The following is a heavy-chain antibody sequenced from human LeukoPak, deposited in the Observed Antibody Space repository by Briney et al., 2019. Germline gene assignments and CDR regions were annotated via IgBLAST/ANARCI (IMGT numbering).Heavy chain of an antibody. Sequence: VASVTVSCKASGYTFTSYGISWVRQAPGQGLEWMGWISAYNGNTNYAQKLQGRVTMITDTSTSTAYMELRSLRSDDTAVYYCARLYGDYVDYYYMDVWGKGTTVTVSS. J-gene: IGHJ6*03. CDR3: ARLYGDYVDYYYMDV. CDR2: ISAYNGNT. CDR1: GYTFTSYG. V-gene: IGHV1-18*01. D-gene: IGHD4-17*01.